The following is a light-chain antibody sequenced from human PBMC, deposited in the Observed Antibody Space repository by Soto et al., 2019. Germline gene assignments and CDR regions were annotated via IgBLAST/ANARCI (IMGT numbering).Light chain of an antibody. J-gene: IGKJ2*01. CDR2: GAS. CDR1: QSVSSSY. Sequence: DIVLTQSPGTLSLSPGERATLSCRASQSVSSSYLAWYQQKPGQAPRLLIYGASSRATGIPDRFSGSGSGTDFTLTISRLEPEDFAVYYCQQYGSSPYTFGQGTKREIK. V-gene: IGKV3-20*01. CDR3: QQYGSSPYT.